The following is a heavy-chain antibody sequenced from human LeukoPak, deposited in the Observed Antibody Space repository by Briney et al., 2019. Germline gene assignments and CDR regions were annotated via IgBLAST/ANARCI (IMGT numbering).Heavy chain of an antibody. CDR1: GFTFSDYW. CDR2: INTDGSIT. J-gene: IGHJ4*02. CDR3: ARDRGPRTGFMVREAYDY. V-gene: IGHV3-74*01. Sequence: RTGGSLRLSCAASGFTFSDYWIHWVRHAPGKGLVWVSRINTDGSITNYADSVKGRFTISRDNAENTLYLQMSSLRAEDTAVYYCARDRGPRTGFMVREAYDYWGQGTLVTVSS. D-gene: IGHD3-10*01.